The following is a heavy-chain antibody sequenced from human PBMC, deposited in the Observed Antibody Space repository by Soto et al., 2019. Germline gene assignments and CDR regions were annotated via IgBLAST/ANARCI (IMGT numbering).Heavy chain of an antibody. D-gene: IGHD3-22*01. Sequence: QVQLVQSGAEVKKPGASVKVSCKASGYTFTSYAMHWVRQAPGQRLEWMGWINAGNGNTKYSQKFQGRVTITRDTSASTAYMELSSLRSEDTAVYYCARVVSSGYYMIFAYWGQGTLVTVSS. V-gene: IGHV1-3*01. CDR2: INAGNGNT. CDR1: GYTFTSYA. CDR3: ARVVSSGYYMIFAY. J-gene: IGHJ4*02.